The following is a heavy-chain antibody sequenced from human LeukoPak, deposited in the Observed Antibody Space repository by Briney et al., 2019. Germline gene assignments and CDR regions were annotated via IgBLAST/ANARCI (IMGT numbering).Heavy chain of an antibody. D-gene: IGHD2-2*01. CDR3: ASHRARYCSSTSCPRPFDY. CDR2: INHSGST. V-gene: IGHV4-34*01. J-gene: IGHJ4*02. CDR1: GGSFSGYY. Sequence: SETLSLTCAVYGGSFSGYYWSWIRQPPGKGLEWIGEINHSGSTNYNPSLKSRVTISVDTSKNQFSLKLSSATAADTAVYYCASHRARYCSSTSCPRPFDYWGQGTLVTVSS.